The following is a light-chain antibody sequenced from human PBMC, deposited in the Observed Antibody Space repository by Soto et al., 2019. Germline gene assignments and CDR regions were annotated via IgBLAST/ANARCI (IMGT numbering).Light chain of an antibody. CDR2: DVS. J-gene: IGLJ1*01. CDR1: SSDVGGYSY. CDR3: ASYTTSSTYV. V-gene: IGLV2-14*01. Sequence: SELTQAASVNGFPGQSIAISYNRTSSDVGGYSYVSWYQQQPGKAPKLVISDVSNRPSGVSDRFSGSKSGNTASLTISGLQTEDEADYYCASYTTSSTYVFGTGTKVTVL.